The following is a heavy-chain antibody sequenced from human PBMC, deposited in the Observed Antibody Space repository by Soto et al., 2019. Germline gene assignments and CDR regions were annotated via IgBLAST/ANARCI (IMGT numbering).Heavy chain of an antibody. V-gene: IGHV1-69*13. D-gene: IGHD3-3*01. CDR3: ARDGKNYDFWSGYPGYYYYGMDV. Sequence: SVKVSCKASGGTFSSYAISWVRQAPGQGLEWMGGIILIFGTANYAQKFQGRVTITADESTSTAYMELSSLRSEDTAVYYCARDGKNYDFWSGYPGYYYYGMDVWGQGTTVTVSS. CDR2: IILIFGTA. J-gene: IGHJ6*02. CDR1: GGTFSSYA.